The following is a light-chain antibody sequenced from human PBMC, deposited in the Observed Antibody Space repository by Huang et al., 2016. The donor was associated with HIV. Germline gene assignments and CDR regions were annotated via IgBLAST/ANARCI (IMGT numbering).Light chain of an antibody. V-gene: IGKV1-9*01. CDR1: RDIKTY. CDR3: QQVDSYPRT. CDR2: AAS. J-gene: IGKJ1*01. Sequence: IQLTQSPSSLSASVGDRVTITCRASRDIKTYLAWFHQRPGRAPKFLIFAASFLESGVPSRFSGSESGTEFTININGLQPEDFGSYYCQQVDSYPRTFGQGTNVDVK.